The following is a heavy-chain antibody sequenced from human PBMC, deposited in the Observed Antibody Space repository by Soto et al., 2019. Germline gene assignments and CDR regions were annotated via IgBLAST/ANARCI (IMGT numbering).Heavy chain of an antibody. CDR3: AREDESSGYAGTFHH. CDR1: GFTVSSNY. J-gene: IGHJ1*01. Sequence: GGSLRVSSAASGFTVSSNYMSWVRQAPGKGLEWVAMILHDGNNRYYADSVKGRFTISRDNSKNTLYLQMNSLRAEDTAVYYCAREDESSGYAGTFHHWGQGTLVTV. CDR2: ILHDGNNR. D-gene: IGHD3-22*01. V-gene: IGHV3-30*03.